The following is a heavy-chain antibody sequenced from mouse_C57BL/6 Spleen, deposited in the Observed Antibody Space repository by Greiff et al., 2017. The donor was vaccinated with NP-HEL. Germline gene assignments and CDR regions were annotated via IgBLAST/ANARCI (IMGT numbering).Heavy chain of an antibody. J-gene: IGHJ4*01. V-gene: IGHV1-15*01. CDR2: IDPETGGT. Sequence: VQLQQSGAELVRPGDSVTLSCKASGYTFTDYEMHWVKQTPVHGLEWIGAIDPETGGTAYNQKFKGKAILTADKSSSTAYMELRSLTSEDSAVYYCTRSGSNYGSYDMDYWGQGTSVTVSS. CDR3: TRSGSNYGSYDMDY. CDR1: GYTFTDYE. D-gene: IGHD1-2*01.